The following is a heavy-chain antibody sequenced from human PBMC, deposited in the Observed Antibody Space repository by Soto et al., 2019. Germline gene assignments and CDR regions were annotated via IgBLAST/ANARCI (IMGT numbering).Heavy chain of an antibody. Sequence: ASVKVSCKASGYTFTSYGISWVRQAPGQGLEWMGWISAYNGNTNYAQKLQGRVTMTTDTSTSTAYMELRSLRSDDTAVYYCARDRADSSYTRVYDAFVIWGQGTMVTVSS. CDR3: ARDRADSSYTRVYDAFVI. CDR1: GYTFTSYG. CDR2: ISAYNGNT. D-gene: IGHD6-6*01. V-gene: IGHV1-18*01. J-gene: IGHJ3*02.